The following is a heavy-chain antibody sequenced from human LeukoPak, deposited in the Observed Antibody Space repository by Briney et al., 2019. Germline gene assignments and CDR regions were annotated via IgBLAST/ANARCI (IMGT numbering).Heavy chain of an antibody. CDR1: GFTFSSYD. Sequence: GGSLRLSCAASGFTFSSYDMYWVRQATGRGLEWVSAIATAGDTYYPDSVKGRFTISRDNSKNTLYLQMNSLRAEDTAVYYCARADFGWYLDYWGQGTLVTVSS. CDR2: IATAGDT. V-gene: IGHV3-13*01. CDR3: ARADFGWYLDY. J-gene: IGHJ4*02. D-gene: IGHD3-9*01.